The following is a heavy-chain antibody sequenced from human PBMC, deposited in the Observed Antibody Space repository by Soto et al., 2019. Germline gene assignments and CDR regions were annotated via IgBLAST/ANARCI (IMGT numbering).Heavy chain of an antibody. V-gene: IGHV1-8*01. CDR2: VNPHSGYA. D-gene: IGHD4-4*01. CDR3: VRAYSKNFYFAY. J-gene: IGHJ4*02. CDR1: GYTFNNHY. Sequence: ASVKVSCKASGYTFNNHYIYWVGQVSGPGLEGMGWVNPHSGYAGYAQKFQGRVTMTRTTSISTAFMELSSLTSEDTPVCYCVRAYSKNFYFAYCGRGTLVTVSP.